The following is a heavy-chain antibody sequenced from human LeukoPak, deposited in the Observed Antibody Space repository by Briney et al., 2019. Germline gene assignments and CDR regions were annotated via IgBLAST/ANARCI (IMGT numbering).Heavy chain of an antibody. D-gene: IGHD3-10*01. CDR2: IWYDGSNK. Sequence: PGGSLRLSCAASGFTFSSYGMHWVRQAPGKGLEWVAVIWYDGSNKYYADSVNGRFTISRDNSKNTLYLQMNSLRAEDTAVYYCARDGAHYGSGSYVGWFDPWGQGTLVTVSS. V-gene: IGHV3-33*01. J-gene: IGHJ5*02. CDR3: ARDGAHYGSGSYVGWFDP. CDR1: GFTFSSYG.